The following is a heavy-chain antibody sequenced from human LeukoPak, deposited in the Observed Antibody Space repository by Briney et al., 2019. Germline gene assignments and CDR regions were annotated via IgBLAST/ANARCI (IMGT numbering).Heavy chain of an antibody. J-gene: IGHJ3*02. CDR1: GYGFTSYW. V-gene: IGHV5-51*01. Sequence: GEALKISCKGSGYGFTSYWIGWGRRMPGKGLEWMGIIYPGDSDTRYSPSFQGQVTISADKSISTAYLQWSSLKASDTAMYYCARRDSSGYYYSGAGYRAFDIWGQGTMVTVSS. CDR2: IYPGDSDT. D-gene: IGHD3-22*01. CDR3: ARRDSSGYYYSGAGYRAFDI.